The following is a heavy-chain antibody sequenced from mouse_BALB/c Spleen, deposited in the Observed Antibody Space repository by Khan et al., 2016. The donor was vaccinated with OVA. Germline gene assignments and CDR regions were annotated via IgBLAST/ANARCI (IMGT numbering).Heavy chain of an antibody. CDR1: GYSITSGYG. D-gene: IGHD1-2*01. Sequence: EVQLQESGPGLVKPSQSLSLTCTVTGYSITSGYGWNWIRQFPGNKLEWMGYLRYSGSTNYNPSLKSRISITRDTSKNQFFLQVNSVTTEETATYYCARTARIKYWGQGTTLTVSS. J-gene: IGHJ2*01. V-gene: IGHV3-1*02. CDR3: ARTARIKY. CDR2: LRYSGST.